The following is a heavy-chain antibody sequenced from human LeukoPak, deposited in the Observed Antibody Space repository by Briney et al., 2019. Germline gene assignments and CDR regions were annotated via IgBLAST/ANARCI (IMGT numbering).Heavy chain of an antibody. D-gene: IGHD3-22*01. Sequence: GGSLRLSCAASGLTVSTNYMTWVRQARGKGLEWVSSIHSDGSTYYADSVKGRFTISRDNYKNTLYLQMNSLRGEDTAMYYCARDLDYFDSSGSHRRRNFFDYWGQGTLVTVSS. CDR2: IHSDGST. V-gene: IGHV3-53*01. CDR1: GLTVSTNY. J-gene: IGHJ4*02. CDR3: ARDLDYFDSSGSHRRRNFFDY.